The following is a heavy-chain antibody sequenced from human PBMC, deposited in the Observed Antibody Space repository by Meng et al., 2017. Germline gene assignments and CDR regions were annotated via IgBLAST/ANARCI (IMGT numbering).Heavy chain of an antibody. V-gene: IGHV1-46*01. CDR3: ARDPSRRGVYGSGRPTGPADY. J-gene: IGHJ4*02. CDR2: INPSGGST. CDR1: GYTFTSYY. D-gene: IGHD3-10*01. Sequence: ASVNVSCKASGYTFTSYYMHWVRQAPGQGLEWMGIINPSGGSTSYAQKFQGRVTMTRDTSTGTVYMELSRLRSDDTAVYYCARDPSRRGVYGSGRPTGPADYWGQGTLVTVSS.